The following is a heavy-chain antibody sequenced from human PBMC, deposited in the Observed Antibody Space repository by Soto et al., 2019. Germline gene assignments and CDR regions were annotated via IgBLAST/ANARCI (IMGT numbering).Heavy chain of an antibody. Sequence: QVQLQESGPGLVKPSQTLSLTCTVSCDRHRCCYFYWSWIPQPTGKALEGMGYTSFSGYTSYTPSLKSRVTISVDMSKSQFSLRLTSVTAADTAIYYCVRGGNPYHYATSGPGTFDKWGQGTLVSVSS. CDR2: TSFSGYT. V-gene: IGHV4-30-4*01. CDR1: CDRHRCCYFY. CDR3: VRGGNPYHYATSGPGTFDK. D-gene: IGHD3-22*01. J-gene: IGHJ4*02.